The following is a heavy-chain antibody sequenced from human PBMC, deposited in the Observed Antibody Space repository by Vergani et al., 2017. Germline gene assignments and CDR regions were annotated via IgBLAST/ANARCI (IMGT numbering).Heavy chain of an antibody. CDR1: GGSISSYY. CDR2: IYYSGST. CDR3: ARDGGSYWYFDL. Sequence: QVQLQESGPGLVKPSETLSLTCTVSGGSISSYYWSWIRQPPGKGLEWIGYIYYSGSTNYNPSLKSRVTISVDTSKNQFSLKLSSVTAADTAVYYCARDGGSYWYFDLWGRGTLVTVSS. V-gene: IGHV4-59*01. J-gene: IGHJ2*01.